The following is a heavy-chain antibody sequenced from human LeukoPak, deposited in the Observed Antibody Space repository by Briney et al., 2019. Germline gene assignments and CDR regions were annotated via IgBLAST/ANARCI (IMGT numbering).Heavy chain of an antibody. CDR1: GFTFSSYW. D-gene: IGHD6-13*01. CDR2: IKQDGSEK. Sequence: GGSLRLSCAASGFTFSSYWMSWVRQAPGKGLEWVANIKQDGSEKYYGDSVKGRFTISRDNAKNSLYLQMNSLRAEDTAVYYCARGRIAAARVFDYWGQGTLVTVSS. J-gene: IGHJ4*02. CDR3: ARGRIAAARVFDY. V-gene: IGHV3-7*03.